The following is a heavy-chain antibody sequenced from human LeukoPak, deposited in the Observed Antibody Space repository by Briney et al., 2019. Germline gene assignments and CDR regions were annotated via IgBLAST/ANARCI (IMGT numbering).Heavy chain of an antibody. CDR1: GGSISSHY. Sequence: NASETLSLTCTVSGGSISSHYWSWLRQPPGKGLEWIGYIYYSGSTNYNPSLKSRVTISVDTSKNQFSLKLSSVTAADTAVYYCASGPPTGYSYVYRGQGTLVTVSS. CDR3: ASGPPTGYSYVY. D-gene: IGHD5-18*01. CDR2: IYYSGST. J-gene: IGHJ4*02. V-gene: IGHV4-59*11.